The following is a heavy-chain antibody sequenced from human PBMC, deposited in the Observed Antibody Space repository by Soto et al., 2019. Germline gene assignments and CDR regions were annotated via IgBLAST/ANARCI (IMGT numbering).Heavy chain of an antibody. CDR1: GGSISSYY. CDR3: ARSPTILVSFDY. Sequence: SETLSLTCTVSGGSISSYYWSWIRQPPGKGLEWIGYIYYSGSTNYNPSLKSRVTISVDTSKNQFSLKLSSVTAADTAVYYRARSPTILVSFDYWGQGTLVTVSS. D-gene: IGHD5-12*01. J-gene: IGHJ4*02. CDR2: IYYSGST. V-gene: IGHV4-59*01.